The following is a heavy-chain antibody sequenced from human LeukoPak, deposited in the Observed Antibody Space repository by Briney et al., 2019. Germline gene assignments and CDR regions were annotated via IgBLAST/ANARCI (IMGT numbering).Heavy chain of an antibody. D-gene: IGHD3-10*01. Sequence: PGGSLRLSCAASGFSFSSHDMHWVRQAPGKGLEWVSVVWSDGSNKYYADSVKGRFTISRDNSRNTVYLQMNSLRGEDTAVYYCASGTYYGSGSWGYWGQGTLVTASS. J-gene: IGHJ4*02. V-gene: IGHV3-33*01. CDR1: GFSFSSHD. CDR3: ASGTYYGSGSWGY. CDR2: VWSDGSNK.